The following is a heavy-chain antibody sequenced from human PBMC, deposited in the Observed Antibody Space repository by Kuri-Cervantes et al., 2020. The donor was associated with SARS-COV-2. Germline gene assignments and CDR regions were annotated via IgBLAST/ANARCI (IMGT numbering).Heavy chain of an antibody. CDR3: ARVHKAGATYYYYYMDV. V-gene: IGHV3-7*01. J-gene: IGHJ6*03. CDR1: GFTFSSYW. D-gene: IGHD1-26*01. Sequence: GGSLRLSCAASGFTFSSYWMSWVRQAPGKGLEWVANIKQDGSEKYYVDSVKGRSTISRDNAKNSLYLQMNSLRAEDTAVYYCARVHKAGATYYYYYMDVWGKGTTVTVSS. CDR2: IKQDGSEK.